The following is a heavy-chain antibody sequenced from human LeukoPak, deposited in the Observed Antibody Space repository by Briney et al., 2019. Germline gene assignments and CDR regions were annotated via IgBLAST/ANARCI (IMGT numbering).Heavy chain of an antibody. J-gene: IGHJ4*02. CDR1: GGSISSYY. CDR3: ARGYGSGSYNNFNK. Sequence: SETLSLTCTVSGGSISSYYWSWIRQPPGKGLEWIGYIYYSGSTNYNPSLKSRVTISVDTSKNQFSLKLTSVTAADTAVYYCARGYGSGSYNNFNKWGQGLLVAVSS. CDR2: IYYSGST. D-gene: IGHD3-10*01. V-gene: IGHV4-59*01.